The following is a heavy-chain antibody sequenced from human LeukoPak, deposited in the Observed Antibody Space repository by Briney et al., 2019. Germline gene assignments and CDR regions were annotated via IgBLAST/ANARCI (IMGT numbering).Heavy chain of an antibody. D-gene: IGHD1-26*01. CDR3: ARGEWELPLDY. CDR2: INHSGGT. CDR1: GWSFSGYY. J-gene: IGHJ4*02. Sequence: AETLSLTCDVYGWSFSGYYWSWIRQPPGKGLEWIGEINHSGGTNYNPSLKSRVTISVDTSKNHFSLKLSSVTAADTAVYYCARGEWELPLDYWGQGTLVTVSS. V-gene: IGHV4-34*01.